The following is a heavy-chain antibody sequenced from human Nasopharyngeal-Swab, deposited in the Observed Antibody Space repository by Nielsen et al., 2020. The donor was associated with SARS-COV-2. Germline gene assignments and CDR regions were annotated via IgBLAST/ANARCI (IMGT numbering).Heavy chain of an antibody. J-gene: IGHJ4*02. D-gene: IGHD3-10*01. CDR2: ISAGATST. Sequence: GESLKISCAASGFTFSHYGMTWVRQAPGKGLEWVSAISAGATSTFYADSVKGRFTTSRDNSKNTLYLQMNSLRAEDTVIYFCAKNYYSSGSYDYWGQGTLVTVSS. CDR1: GFTFSHYG. V-gene: IGHV3-23*01. CDR3: AKNYYSSGSYDY.